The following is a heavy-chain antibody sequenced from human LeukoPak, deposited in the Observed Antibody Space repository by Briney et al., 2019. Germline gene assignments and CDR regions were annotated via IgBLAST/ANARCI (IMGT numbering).Heavy chain of an antibody. CDR2: IYTSVST. V-gene: IGHV4-4*07. CDR1: GGSISSYY. CDR3: ARLSIAAAGSYYFDY. Sequence: PSETLSLTCTVSGGSISSYYWSWIRQPAGKGLEWIGRIYTSVSTNYNPSLKSRVTMSVDTSKNQFSLRLSSVTAADTAVYYCARLSIAAAGSYYFDYWGQGTLVTVSS. J-gene: IGHJ4*02. D-gene: IGHD6-13*01.